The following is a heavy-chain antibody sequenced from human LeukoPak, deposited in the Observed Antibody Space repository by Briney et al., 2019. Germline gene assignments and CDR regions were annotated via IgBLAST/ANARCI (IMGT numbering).Heavy chain of an antibody. CDR3: AKVILVEGATTGFDY. CDR1: GFTFSNYW. Sequence: GGSLRLSCAASGFTFSNYWMSWVRQAPGKGLEWVSAISGSGGSTYYADSVKGRFTISRDNSKNTLYLQMNSLRAEDTAVYYCAKVILVEGATTGFDYWGQGTLVTVSS. J-gene: IGHJ4*02. CDR2: ISGSGGST. V-gene: IGHV3-23*01. D-gene: IGHD1-26*01.